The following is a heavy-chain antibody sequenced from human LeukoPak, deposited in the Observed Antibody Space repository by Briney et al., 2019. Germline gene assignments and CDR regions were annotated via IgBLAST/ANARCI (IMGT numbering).Heavy chain of an antibody. Sequence: SETLSLTCTVSGGSISSSSYYWGWIRQPPGKGLEWIASIYYSGNPHYNPSLKSRVTISVDTSKNQFSLKLSSVTAADTAVYYCVRHYPHSDYVFDYWGQGTLVTVSS. J-gene: IGHJ4*02. V-gene: IGHV4-39*01. D-gene: IGHD5-12*01. CDR3: VRHYPHSDYVFDY. CDR2: IYYSGNP. CDR1: GGSISSSSYY.